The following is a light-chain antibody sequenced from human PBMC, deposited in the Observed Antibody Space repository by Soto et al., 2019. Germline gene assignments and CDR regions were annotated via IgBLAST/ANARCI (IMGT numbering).Light chain of an antibody. CDR1: SSDVGGFEY. CDR2: DVT. CDR3: GSITRSSTSV. V-gene: IGLV2-14*01. J-gene: IGLJ1*01. Sequence: ALSQPASVSGSPGQSITISCTGTSSDVGGFEYVSWYQHQPGKAPKLIIYDVTKRPSGVSNRFSGSKSGNTASLTISGIQAEDEGDYYCGSITRSSTSVFGTRTKVTVL.